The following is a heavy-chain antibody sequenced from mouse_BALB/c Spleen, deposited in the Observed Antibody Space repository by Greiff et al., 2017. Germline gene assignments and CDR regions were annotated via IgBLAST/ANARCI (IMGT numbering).Heavy chain of an antibody. Sequence: EVKLEESGPGLVKPSQSLSLTCSVTGYSITSGYYWNWIRQFPGNKLEWMGYISYDGSNNYNPSLKNRISITRDTSKNQFFLKLNSVTTEDTATYYCARELSSGFFAYWGQGTLVTVSA. V-gene: IGHV3-6*02. J-gene: IGHJ3*01. CDR2: ISYDGSN. CDR1: GYSITSGYY. CDR3: ARELSSGFFAY. D-gene: IGHD3-2*02.